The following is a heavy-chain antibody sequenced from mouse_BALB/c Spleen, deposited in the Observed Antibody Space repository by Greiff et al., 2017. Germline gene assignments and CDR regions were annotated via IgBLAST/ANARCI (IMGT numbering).Heavy chain of an antibody. CDR1: GYSITSDYA. J-gene: IGHJ4*01. Sequence: EVQGVESGPGLVKPSQSLSLTCTVTGYSITSDYAWNWIRQFPGNKLEWMGYISYSGSTSYNPSLKSRISITRDTSKNQFFLQLNSVTTEDTATYYCARSDYYGNYYAMDYWGQGTSVTVSS. CDR3: ARSDYYGNYYAMDY. D-gene: IGHD2-1*01. V-gene: IGHV3-2*02. CDR2: ISYSGST.